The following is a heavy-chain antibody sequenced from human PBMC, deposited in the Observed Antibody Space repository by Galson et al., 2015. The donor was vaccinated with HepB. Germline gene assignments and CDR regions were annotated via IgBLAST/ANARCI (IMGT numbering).Heavy chain of an antibody. Sequence: SVKVSCKASGYTFTYRYLHWVRQAPGQALEWMGWITPFNGNTNYAQKFQDRVTITRDRSMSTAYMELSSLRSEDTAMYYCASSKKMYYYGSGSYYNGEFVYWGQGTLVTVSS. V-gene: IGHV1-45*02. D-gene: IGHD3-10*01. CDR2: ITPFNGNT. J-gene: IGHJ4*02. CDR1: GYTFTYRY. CDR3: ASSKKMYYYGSGSYYNGEFVY.